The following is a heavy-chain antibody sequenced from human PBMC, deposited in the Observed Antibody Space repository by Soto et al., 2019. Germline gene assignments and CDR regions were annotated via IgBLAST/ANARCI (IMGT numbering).Heavy chain of an antibody. D-gene: IGHD1-26*01. CDR1: GGSFSGYS. Sequence: SETLSLTCDVYGGSFSGYSWTWIRQSPGKGLEWIGQINHSGSTNSNPSLKSRVTISLVTSKNQFSLELTSVTAADTAVYYCARGLFSENYYSGGWYYFDSWGQGTQVTVSS. V-gene: IGHV4-34*01. CDR3: ARGLFSENYYSGGWYYFDS. J-gene: IGHJ4*02. CDR2: INHSGST.